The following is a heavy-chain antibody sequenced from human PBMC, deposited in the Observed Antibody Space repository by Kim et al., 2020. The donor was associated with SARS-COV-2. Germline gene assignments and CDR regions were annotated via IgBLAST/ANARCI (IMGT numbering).Heavy chain of an antibody. D-gene: IGHD3-3*01. J-gene: IGHJ4*02. V-gene: IGHV3-9*01. CDR1: GFTFDDYA. Sequence: GGSLRLSCAASGFTFDDYAMHWVRQAPGKGLEWVSGISWNSGSIGYADSVKGRFTISRDNAKNSLYLQMNSLRAEDTALYYCAKAPDFWSGLDYWGQGTLVTVSS. CDR3: AKAPDFWSGLDY. CDR2: ISWNSGSI.